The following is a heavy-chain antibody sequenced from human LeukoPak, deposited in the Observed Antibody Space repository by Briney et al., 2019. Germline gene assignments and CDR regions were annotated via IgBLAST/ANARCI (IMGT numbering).Heavy chain of an antibody. Sequence: GGSLRLSCAASGFTFSSYAMSWVRQAPGKGLEWVSAISSSGGSTYYADSVKGRFTISRDNSKNTLYLQMNSLRAEDTAVYYCAKVDWGYQFFDYWGQGTLVTVSS. CDR2: ISSSGGST. J-gene: IGHJ4*02. CDR3: AKVDWGYQFFDY. CDR1: GFTFSSYA. D-gene: IGHD3/OR15-3a*01. V-gene: IGHV3-23*01.